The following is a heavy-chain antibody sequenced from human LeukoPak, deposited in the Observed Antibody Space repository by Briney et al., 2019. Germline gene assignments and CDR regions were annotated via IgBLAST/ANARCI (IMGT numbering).Heavy chain of an antibody. Sequence: SETLSLTCTVSGYSISSGYLWGWIRQPPGKGLEWIGSIDGSGSSYYNPSLKSRVTISVDTSKNQFSLKLSSVTAADTAVYYCARGSGGVHFWGQGTLVTVSS. V-gene: IGHV4-38-2*02. CDR2: IDGSGSS. CDR3: ARGSGGVHF. J-gene: IGHJ4*02. CDR1: GYSISSGYL. D-gene: IGHD3-16*01.